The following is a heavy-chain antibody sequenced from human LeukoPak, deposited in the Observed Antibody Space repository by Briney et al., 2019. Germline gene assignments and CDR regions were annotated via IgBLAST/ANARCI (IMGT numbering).Heavy chain of an antibody. Sequence: PSETLSLTCAVYGGSFSGYYWSWIRQPPGKGLEWIGEINHSGSTNYNPSLKSRVTISVDTSKNQFSLKLSSVTAADTAVYYCARLEMATITVAAYFDYWDQGTLVTVSS. CDR3: ARLEMATITVAAYFDY. CDR2: INHSGST. D-gene: IGHD5-24*01. CDR1: GGSFSGYY. V-gene: IGHV4-34*01. J-gene: IGHJ4*02.